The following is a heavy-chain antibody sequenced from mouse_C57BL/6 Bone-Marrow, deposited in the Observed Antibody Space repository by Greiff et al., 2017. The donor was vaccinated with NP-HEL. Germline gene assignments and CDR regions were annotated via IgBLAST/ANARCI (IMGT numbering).Heavy chain of an antibody. J-gene: IGHJ1*03. V-gene: IGHV1-81*01. CDR1: GYTFTSYG. Sequence: VQLQQSGAELARPGASVKLSCKASGYTFTSYGISWVKQRTGQGLEWIGEIYPRSGNTYYNEKFKGKATLTADKSSSTAYMELRSLTSEDSAFYFCARWLLLRPGYWYFDVWGTGTTVTVSS. CDR3: ARWLLLRPGYWYFDV. CDR2: IYPRSGNT. D-gene: IGHD1-1*01.